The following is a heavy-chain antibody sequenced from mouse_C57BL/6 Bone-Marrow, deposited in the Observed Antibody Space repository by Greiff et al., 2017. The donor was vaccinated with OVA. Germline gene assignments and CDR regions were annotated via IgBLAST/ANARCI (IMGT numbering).Heavy chain of an antibody. J-gene: IGHJ1*03. D-gene: IGHD1-1*01. CDR2: IYPGSGNT. Sequence: QVQLQQSGAELVRPGASVKLSCKASGYTFTDYYINWVKQRPGQGLEWIARIYPGSGNTYYNEKFKGKATLTAEKSSSTAYMQLSSLTSADSAVYCGARGIYYYGIWYFDVWGTGTTVTVSS. V-gene: IGHV1-76*01. CDR1: GYTFTDYY. CDR3: ARGIYYYGIWYFDV.